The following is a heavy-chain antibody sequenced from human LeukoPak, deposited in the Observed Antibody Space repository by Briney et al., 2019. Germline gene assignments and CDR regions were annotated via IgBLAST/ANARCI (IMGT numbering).Heavy chain of an antibody. J-gene: IGHJ4*02. D-gene: IGHD3-22*01. CDR1: GGSISSYY. CDR3: ARWYYYDSRGYYFDF. Sequence: PSETLSLTCTVSGGSISSYYWSWIRQPAGKGLEWIGRIYSSGNTNYNPSLKSRVTMSVDTSKNQFSLKLSSVTAADTAVYYCARWYYYDSRGYYFDFWGQGTLVTVSS. CDR2: IYSSGNT. V-gene: IGHV4-4*07.